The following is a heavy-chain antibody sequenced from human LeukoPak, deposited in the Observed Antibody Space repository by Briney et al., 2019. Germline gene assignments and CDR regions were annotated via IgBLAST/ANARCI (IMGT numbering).Heavy chain of an antibody. D-gene: IGHD3-10*01. CDR3: ARHQVYGSGSLYYFDY. Sequence: SQTLSLTCAVSGGPISSGGYSWSWIRQPPGKGLEWIGYIYHSGSTYYNPSLKSRVTISVDTISLDMSKKQFSLKLSSVTAADTAVYFCARHQVYGSGSLYYFDYWGQGTLVTVSS. CDR2: IYHSGST. CDR1: GGPISSGGYS. J-gene: IGHJ4*02. V-gene: IGHV4-30-2*01.